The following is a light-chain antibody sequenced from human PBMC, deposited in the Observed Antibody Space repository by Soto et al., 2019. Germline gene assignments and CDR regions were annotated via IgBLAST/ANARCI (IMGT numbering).Light chain of an antibody. V-gene: IGKV3-11*01. CDR1: QSVSSY. CDR2: DAS. CDR3: QQRSSWPRA. J-gene: IGKJ1*01. Sequence: EIVLTQSPATLSLSPGERATLSCRASQSVSSYLAWYQQKPGQAPRLLIYDASNRATGIPARFSGSGSGTDFTLTIRSLEPEDFALYYCQQRSSWPRAFGQGTKVEFQ.